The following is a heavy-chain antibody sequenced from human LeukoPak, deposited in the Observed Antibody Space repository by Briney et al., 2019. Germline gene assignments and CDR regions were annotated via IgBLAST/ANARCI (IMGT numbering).Heavy chain of an antibody. V-gene: IGHV1-2*02. CDR1: GYTFTSHD. D-gene: IGHD1-14*01. CDR3: ARALSELTTAFGWFDP. J-gene: IGHJ5*02. CDR2: INPNSGGT. Sequence: ASVKVSCKASGYTFTSHDINWVRQAPGQGLEWMGWINPNSGGTNYAQKFQGRVTMTRDTSISTAYMELSRLRSDDTAVYYCARALSELTTAFGWFDPWGQGTLVTVSS.